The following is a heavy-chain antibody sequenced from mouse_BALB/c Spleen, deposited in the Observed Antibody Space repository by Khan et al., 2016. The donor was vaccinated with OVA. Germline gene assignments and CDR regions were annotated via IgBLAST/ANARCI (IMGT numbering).Heavy chain of an antibody. Sequence: VELVESGLGLVAPSQSLSITCTVSGFSLTYYGVNWVRQPPGKGLEWLGVIWGDGSTNYHSGLKSRLSINKDNSTSQVCLKLNSLQTDDTATYYCVRVTTATGNYYVMDFWGQGTSVTVSS. CDR2: IWGDGST. D-gene: IGHD1-2*01. V-gene: IGHV2-3*01. CDR3: VRVTTATGNYYVMDF. CDR1: GFSLTYYG. J-gene: IGHJ4*01.